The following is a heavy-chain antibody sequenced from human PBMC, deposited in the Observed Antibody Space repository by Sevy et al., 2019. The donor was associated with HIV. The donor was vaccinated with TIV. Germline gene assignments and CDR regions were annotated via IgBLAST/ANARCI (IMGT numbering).Heavy chain of an antibody. Sequence: GGSLRLSCTASGFIFGGYAMSWVRQAPGKGLEWVAFLKHKACGGTVDYAASVKGRFTISRDDSKSVAHLQMNDLKTEDTAMYSSRRWKEAQSIFDYWGQGALVTVSS. J-gene: IGHJ4*02. CDR3: RRWKEAQSIFDY. CDR1: GFIFGGYA. CDR2: LKHKACGGTV. D-gene: IGHD2-2*01. V-gene: IGHV3-49*04.